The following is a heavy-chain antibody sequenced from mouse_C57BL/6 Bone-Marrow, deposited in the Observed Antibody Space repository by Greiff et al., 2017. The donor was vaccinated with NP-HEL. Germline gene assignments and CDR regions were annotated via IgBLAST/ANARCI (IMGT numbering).Heavy chain of an antibody. J-gene: IGHJ4*01. Sequence: VQLQQSGAELVKPGASVQISCKASGYAFSSYWMNWVTERPGKGLEWIGQISPGDGDTTYNGKFKGKATLTADKSSSTAYMQVSSLTSEDSAVYFCARGDYGSSRFGYAMDYWGQGTSVTVSS. CDR1: GYAFSSYW. CDR3: ARGDYGSSRFGYAMDY. D-gene: IGHD1-1*01. V-gene: IGHV1-80*01. CDR2: ISPGDGDT.